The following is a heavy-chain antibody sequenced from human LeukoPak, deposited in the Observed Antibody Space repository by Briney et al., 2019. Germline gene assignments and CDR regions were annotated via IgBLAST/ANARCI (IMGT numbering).Heavy chain of an antibody. D-gene: IGHD6-19*01. Sequence: SETLSLTCSVSGDSIRDDYWSWIRQPPEKGLEWIGCIYYSGNTYYNPSLKSRVTISVDTSKNQFSLKLSSVTAADTAVYYCARLKGYSSGWYPSYYFDYWGQGTLVTVSS. CDR2: IYYSGNT. CDR3: ARLKGYSSGWYPSYYFDY. V-gene: IGHV4-59*08. J-gene: IGHJ4*02. CDR1: GDSIRDDY.